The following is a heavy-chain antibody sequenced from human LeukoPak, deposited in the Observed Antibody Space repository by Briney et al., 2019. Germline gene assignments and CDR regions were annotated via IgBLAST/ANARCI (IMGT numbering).Heavy chain of an antibody. CDR3: AGSDY. Sequence: GGSLRLSCAASGFTFSNYAMSWVRQAPGKGLEWVSAISGSGGRTYYADSVKGRFTISRDNSNSRNTLYLQMNSLRAEDTAVYYCAGSDYWGQGTLVTVSS. D-gene: IGHD3-10*01. CDR2: ISGSGGRT. V-gene: IGHV3-23*01. CDR1: GFTFSNYA. J-gene: IGHJ4*02.